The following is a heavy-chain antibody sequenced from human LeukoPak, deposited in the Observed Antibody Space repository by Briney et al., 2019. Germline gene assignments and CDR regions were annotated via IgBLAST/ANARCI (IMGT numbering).Heavy chain of an antibody. V-gene: IGHV4-39*01. CDR2: IYYSGST. CDR1: GGSISSSSYY. Sequence: TSQTLSLTCTVSGGSISSSSYYWGWIRQPPGKGLEWIGSIYYSGSTYYNPSLKSRVTISVDTSKNQFSLKLSSVTAADTAVYYCARHRRLLPDYWGQGTLVTVSS. CDR3: ARHRRLLPDY. J-gene: IGHJ4*02. D-gene: IGHD3-22*01.